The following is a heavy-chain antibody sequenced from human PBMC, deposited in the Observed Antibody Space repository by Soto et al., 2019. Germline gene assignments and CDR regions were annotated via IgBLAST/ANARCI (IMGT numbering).Heavy chain of an antibody. CDR3: ASQDVVGATSRF. CDR1: GFTFGDYY. V-gene: IGHV3-11*01. D-gene: IGHD1-26*01. J-gene: IGHJ4*02. CDR2: ISSSGSTI. Sequence: NPGGSLRLSCAASGFTFGDYYMSWIRQAPGKGLEWVSYISSSGSTIYYADSVKGRFAISRDNAKNSLYLQMNSLRAEDTAVYYCASQDVVGATSRFWGQGTLVTVSS.